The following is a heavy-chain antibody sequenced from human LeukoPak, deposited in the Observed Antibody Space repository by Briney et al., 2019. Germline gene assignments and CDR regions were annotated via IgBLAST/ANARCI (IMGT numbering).Heavy chain of an antibody. CDR3: TTDLLDY. V-gene: IGHV3-15*01. J-gene: IGHJ4*02. Sequence: EWIGRIKSKSDGGTTDYTAPVKGRFSISRDDSKNTVYLQVNSLKTEDTAVYYCTTDLLDYWGQGTLVTVSS. CDR2: IKSKSDGGTT.